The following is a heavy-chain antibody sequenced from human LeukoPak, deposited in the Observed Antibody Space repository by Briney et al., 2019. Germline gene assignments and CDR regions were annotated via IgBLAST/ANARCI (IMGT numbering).Heavy chain of an antibody. CDR2: IWYDGSNK. Sequence: PGRSLRLSCAASGFTFSSYGMHWVRQAPGKGLEWVAVIWYDGSNKYYADSVKGRFTISRDNSNNTLYLQMNSLRAEDTAVYYCARDRSWELHYFDYWGQGTLVTVSS. CDR1: GFTFSSYG. D-gene: IGHD1-26*01. CDR3: ARDRSWELHYFDY. J-gene: IGHJ4*02. V-gene: IGHV3-33*01.